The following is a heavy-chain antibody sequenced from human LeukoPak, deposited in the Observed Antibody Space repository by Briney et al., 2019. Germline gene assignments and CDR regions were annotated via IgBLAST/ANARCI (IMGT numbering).Heavy chain of an antibody. CDR3: ARDKREPRYAFDI. J-gene: IGHJ3*02. V-gene: IGHV4-4*02. Sequence: SETLSLTCAVSGGSISSSNWWSWVRQPPGKGLEWIGEIYHSGSTNYNPSLKSRVTISVDKSKNQFSLKLCSVTAADTAVYYCARDKREPRYAFDIWGQGTMVTVSS. CDR2: IYHSGST. CDR1: GGSISSSNW. D-gene: IGHD1-26*01.